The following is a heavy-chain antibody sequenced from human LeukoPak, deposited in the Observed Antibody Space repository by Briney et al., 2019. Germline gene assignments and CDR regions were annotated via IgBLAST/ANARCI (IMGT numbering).Heavy chain of an antibody. CDR3: AIRGSRSYNYYYGMDV. J-gene: IGHJ6*02. CDR1: GFTFSSYA. V-gene: IGHV3-23*01. Sequence: PGGSLRLSCAASGFTFSSYALSWVRQAPGKGLEWVSGISASGRSKHYADSVKGRFTISRDDSKNTLYLQVNSVRADDTAVYYCAIRGSRSYNYYYGMDVWGQGTTVTVSS. CDR2: ISASGRSK. D-gene: IGHD2-2*01.